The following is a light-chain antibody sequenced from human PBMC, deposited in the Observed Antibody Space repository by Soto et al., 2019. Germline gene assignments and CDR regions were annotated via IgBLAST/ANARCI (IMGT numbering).Light chain of an antibody. V-gene: IGLV2-23*01. CDR1: GSDVGNYNL. CDR3: SSYAGPFVI. CDR2: EGT. Sequence: QSALTQPASVAGSPGQSITISCTGTGSDVGNYNLLSWYQQYPGKAPKLIISEGTKRPSGVSNRFSGSGSGNTASLTISGLQADDEADYYCSSYAGPFVIFGGGTKLTVL. J-gene: IGLJ2*01.